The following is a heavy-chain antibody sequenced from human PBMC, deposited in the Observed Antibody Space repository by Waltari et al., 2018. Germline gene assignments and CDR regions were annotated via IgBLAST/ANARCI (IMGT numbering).Heavy chain of an antibody. CDR2: IYNDGST. Sequence: EEQLVESGGRLVQSGGSLSLSCAASGFTVRDNYMTGVRQAPGKGLEWVSVIYNDGSTFYAESVKGRFTISREISRNEVSLQMHSVRGDDAGIYYCAREWSNATTWFGGYFDLWGQGTQVIVSS. CDR3: AREWSNATTWFGGYFDL. V-gene: IGHV3-53*01. CDR1: GFTVRDNY. J-gene: IGHJ4*02. D-gene: IGHD3-16*01.